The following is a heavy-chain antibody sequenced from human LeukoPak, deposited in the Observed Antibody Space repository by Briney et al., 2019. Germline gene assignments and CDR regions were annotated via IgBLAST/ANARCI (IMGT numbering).Heavy chain of an antibody. Sequence: SETLSLTCAVYGGSFSGYYWSWIRQPPGQGLEWIGEINHSGSTNYNPSLKSRVTISVDTSKNQFSLKLSSVTAADTAVYYCARGTKVVPAYNWFDPWGQGTLVTVSS. CDR3: ARGTKVVPAYNWFDP. CDR1: GGSFSGYY. V-gene: IGHV4-34*01. D-gene: IGHD2-2*01. CDR2: INHSGST. J-gene: IGHJ5*02.